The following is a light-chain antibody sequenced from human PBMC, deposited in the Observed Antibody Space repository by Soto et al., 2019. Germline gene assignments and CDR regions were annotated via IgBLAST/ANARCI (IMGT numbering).Light chain of an antibody. CDR1: NSDVGSHNF. V-gene: IGLV2-23*01. CDR3: CSLTNGATWV. Sequence: QSVLTQPASVSGSPGQSITISCTGTNSDVGSHNFVSWYQQYPGKAPKLLIYEASKRPSGLSNRFSGSKSGNTASLTISGLQAEDEADYYCCSLTNGATWVFGGETKLTVL. J-gene: IGLJ3*02. CDR2: EAS.